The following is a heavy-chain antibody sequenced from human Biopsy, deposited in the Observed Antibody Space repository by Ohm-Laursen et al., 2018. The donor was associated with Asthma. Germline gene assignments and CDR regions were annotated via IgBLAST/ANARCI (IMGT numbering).Heavy chain of an antibody. J-gene: IGHJ6*02. CDR3: ARAVDYSHYYGIDV. Sequence: ATVKISCKTSGYTFNSAGITWVRQAPGQGLEWMGWISVYNGNTKVAQKLQDRVTMITDTSTSTAYMELRSLRSDDTAVYFCARAVDYSHYYGIDVWAQGTTVTVS. V-gene: IGHV1-18*01. CDR2: ISVYNGNT. CDR1: GYTFNSAG. D-gene: IGHD3-10*01.